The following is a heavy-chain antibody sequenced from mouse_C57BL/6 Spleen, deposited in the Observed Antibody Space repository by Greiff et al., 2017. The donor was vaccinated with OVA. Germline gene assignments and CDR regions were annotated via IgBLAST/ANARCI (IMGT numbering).Heavy chain of an antibody. V-gene: IGHV1-54*01. Sequence: QVQLQQSGAELVRPGTSVKVSCKASGYAFTNYLIEWVKQRPGQGLEWIGVINPGSGGTNYNEKFKGKATLTADKSSSTAYMQLSSLTSEDSAVYFCARSYGNYEGCDYWGQGTTLTVSS. CDR1: GYAFTNYL. J-gene: IGHJ2*01. CDR2: INPGSGGT. D-gene: IGHD2-1*01. CDR3: ARSYGNYEGCDY.